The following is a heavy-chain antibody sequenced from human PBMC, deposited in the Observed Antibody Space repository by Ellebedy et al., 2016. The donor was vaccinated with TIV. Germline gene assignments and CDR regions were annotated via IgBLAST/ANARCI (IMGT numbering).Heavy chain of an antibody. Sequence: SETLSLTCAVYGGSFSGYYWSWIRQPPGKGLEWIGEINHSGSTNYNPSLKSRVTISVDTSKNQFSLKLSSVTAADTAVYYCARGQGWLQFGGKYDYWGQGTLVTVSS. J-gene: IGHJ4*02. CDR2: INHSGST. D-gene: IGHD5-24*01. CDR1: GGSFSGYY. V-gene: IGHV4-34*01. CDR3: ARGQGWLQFGGKYDY.